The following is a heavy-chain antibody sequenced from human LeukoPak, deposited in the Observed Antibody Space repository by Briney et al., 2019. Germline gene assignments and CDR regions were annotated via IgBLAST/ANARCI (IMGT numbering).Heavy chain of an antibody. V-gene: IGHV3-23*01. J-gene: IGHJ4*02. CDR1: GFTFSSYS. CDR2: ISGSGGST. CDR3: AKGGVRGPYYFDY. D-gene: IGHD3-10*01. Sequence: GGSLRLSCAASGFTFSSYSMNWVRQAPGKGLEWVSAISGSGGSTYYADSVKGRFTISRDNSKNTLYLQMNSLRAEDTAVYYCAKGGVRGPYYFDYWGQGPLVTVSS.